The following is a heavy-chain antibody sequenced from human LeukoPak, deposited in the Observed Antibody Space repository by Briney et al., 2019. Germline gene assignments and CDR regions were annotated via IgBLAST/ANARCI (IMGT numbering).Heavy chain of an antibody. J-gene: IGHJ4*02. CDR2: INPNSGGT. Sequence: ASVKVSCKASGYTFTGYYMHWVRQAPGQGLEWMGWINPNSGGTNYAQKFQGRVTMTRDTSISTAYMELSRLRSDDTAVYYCGRALVATIRSLSQWGQGTLVTVSS. D-gene: IGHD5-12*01. CDR3: GRALVATIRSLSQ. V-gene: IGHV1-2*02. CDR1: GYTFTGYY.